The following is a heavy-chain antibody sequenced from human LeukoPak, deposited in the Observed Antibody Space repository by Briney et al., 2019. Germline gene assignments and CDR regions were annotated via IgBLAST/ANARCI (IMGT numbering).Heavy chain of an antibody. CDR1: GYTFTNYY. CDR3: ARATWYGGNPSGAFDI. Sequence: GASVKVSCKASGYTFTNYYIYWVRQAPGQGLEWMGIINPSGGSTDYAQKFQGRVTMTRDTSTTTAYMELSSLRSEDTAVYYCARATWYGGNPSGAFDIWGQGTMVTVSS. V-gene: IGHV1-46*01. D-gene: IGHD4/OR15-4a*01. J-gene: IGHJ3*02. CDR2: INPSGGST.